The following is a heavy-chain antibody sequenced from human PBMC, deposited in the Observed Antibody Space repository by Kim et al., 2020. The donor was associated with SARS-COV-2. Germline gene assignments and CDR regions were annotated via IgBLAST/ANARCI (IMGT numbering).Heavy chain of an antibody. Sequence: GGSLRLSCAASGFTFSSYAMHWVRQAPGKGLEWVAVISYDGSNKYYADSVKGRFTISRDNSKNTLYLQMNSLRAEDTAVYYCARSDYGDYEVVGYYYYGMDVWGQGTTVTVSS. CDR2: ISYDGSNK. V-gene: IGHV3-30-3*01. D-gene: IGHD4-17*01. CDR1: GFTFSSYA. J-gene: IGHJ6*02. CDR3: ARSDYGDYEVVGYYYYGMDV.